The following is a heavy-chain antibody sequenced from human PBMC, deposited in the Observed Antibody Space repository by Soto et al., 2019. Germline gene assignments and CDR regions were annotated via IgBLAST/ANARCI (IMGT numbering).Heavy chain of an antibody. V-gene: IGHV1-2*02. D-gene: IGHD1-26*01. J-gene: IGHJ6*02. CDR1: GYSFSDYF. Sequence: QVQLVQAGAEVKKTGASVKVSCKPSGYSFSDYFIQWVRQAPGQGLEWVAWINPKTAATNYAKKFQGRVSLTWDTSSTTAYMELTRLRSDDTAVYYCARIKWGLNYYNGMDVGGQGTTVIVSS. CDR2: INPKTAAT. CDR3: ARIKWGLNYYNGMDV.